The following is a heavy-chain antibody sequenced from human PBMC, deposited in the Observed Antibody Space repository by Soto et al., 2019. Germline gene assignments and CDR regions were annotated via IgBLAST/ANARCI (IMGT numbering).Heavy chain of an antibody. V-gene: IGHV3-23*01. J-gene: IGHJ1*01. Sequence: GGALRLSCAASGFTFSSYAMSWVRQAPGKGLEWVSAISGSDGSTYYADSVKGRFTISRDNSKNTLYLQMNSLRAEDTAVYYCAKDGYGDFPEYFQHWGQGTLVTVSS. CDR3: AKDGYGDFPEYFQH. CDR2: ISGSDGST. D-gene: IGHD4-17*01. CDR1: GFTFSSYA.